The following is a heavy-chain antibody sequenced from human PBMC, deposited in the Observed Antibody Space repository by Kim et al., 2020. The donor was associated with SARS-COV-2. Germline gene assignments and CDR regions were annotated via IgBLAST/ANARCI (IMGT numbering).Heavy chain of an antibody. Sequence: ADSVTGQFTISRDNSKNTLYLQMNSLRAEDTAVYYCARDGSGSYFSGFDPWGQGTLVTVSS. CDR3: ARDGSGSYFSGFDP. D-gene: IGHD3-10*01. V-gene: IGHV3-30*01. J-gene: IGHJ5*02.